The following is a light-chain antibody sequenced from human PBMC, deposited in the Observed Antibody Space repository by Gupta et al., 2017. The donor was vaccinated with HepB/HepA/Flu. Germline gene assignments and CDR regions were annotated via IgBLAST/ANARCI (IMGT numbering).Light chain of an antibody. CDR1: SSDVGGYNY. J-gene: IGLJ2*01. Sequence: QSDLTQLASGSGSPGQSITISCTGPSSDVGGYNYVSWYQQHPGKAPKLMIYDVSNRPSGVSNRFSGSKSGNTASLTISGLQAEDEADYYFSSDTSSSTLVVFGGGTKLTVL. CDR3: SSDTSSSTLVV. V-gene: IGLV2-14*01. CDR2: DVS.